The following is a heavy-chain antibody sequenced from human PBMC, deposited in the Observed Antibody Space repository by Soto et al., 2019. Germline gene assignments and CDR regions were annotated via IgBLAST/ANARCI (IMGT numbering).Heavy chain of an antibody. Sequence: GDSQKISGQGCVYNFTGYWINWVRQVPGKGLEWLGRIDPGDSYTRYGPSFRGHVTISVDKAINTVYLQWSSLKASDSAMYYCARYNSGITAPWGQGTLVTVSS. V-gene: IGHV5-10-1*01. J-gene: IGHJ5*02. CDR2: IDPGDSYT. D-gene: IGHD1-20*01. CDR1: VYNFTGYW. CDR3: ARYNSGITAP.